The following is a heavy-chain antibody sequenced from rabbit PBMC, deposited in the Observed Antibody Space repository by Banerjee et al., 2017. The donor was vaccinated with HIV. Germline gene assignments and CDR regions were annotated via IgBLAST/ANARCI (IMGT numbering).Heavy chain of an antibody. CDR1: GFDFSTNYY. V-gene: IGHV1S45*01. D-gene: IGHD2-1*01. CDR3: ARETPYGAMPYAAFNL. CDR2: IWVGGYDNT. J-gene: IGHJ4*01. Sequence: QEQLVESGGGLVQPEGSLTLSCTASGFDFSTNYYMCWVRQAPGKGLEWIGCIWVGGYDNTYYANWATGRFTISKTSSTTVTLQMSSLTAADTATYFCARETPYGAMPYAAFNLWGQGTLVTVS.